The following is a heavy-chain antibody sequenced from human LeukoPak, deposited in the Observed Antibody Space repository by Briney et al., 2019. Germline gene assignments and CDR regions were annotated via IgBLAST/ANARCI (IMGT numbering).Heavy chain of an antibody. J-gene: IGHJ3*02. CDR3: ATSRYGSGSYLDDDAFDI. D-gene: IGHD3-10*01. V-gene: IGHV4-61*02. CDR2: IYTSGST. CDR1: GGSISSGSYY. Sequence: SETLSLTCTVSGGSISSGSYYWSWIRQPAGKGLEWIGRIYTSGSTNYNPSLKSRVTISVDTSKNQFSLKLSSVTAADTAVYYCATSRYGSGSYLDDDAFDIWGQGTMVTVSS.